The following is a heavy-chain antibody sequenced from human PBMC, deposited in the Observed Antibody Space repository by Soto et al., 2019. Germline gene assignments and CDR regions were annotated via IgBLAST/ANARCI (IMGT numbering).Heavy chain of an antibody. Sequence: GGSLRLSCAASGFTFSSYSMNWVRQAPGKGLEWVSSISSSSSYIYYADSVKGRFTISRDNAKNSLYLQMNSLRAEDTAVYYCARDEDTAMGLFDYWGQGTLVTVSS. CDR2: ISSSSSYI. V-gene: IGHV3-21*01. CDR3: ARDEDTAMGLFDY. D-gene: IGHD5-18*01. J-gene: IGHJ4*02. CDR1: GFTFSSYS.